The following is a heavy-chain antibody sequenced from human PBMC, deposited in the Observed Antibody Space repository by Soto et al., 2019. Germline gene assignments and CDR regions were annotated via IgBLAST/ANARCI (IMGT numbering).Heavy chain of an antibody. J-gene: IGHJ3*02. CDR3: ARDDCNGGSCYSTDAFDI. D-gene: IGHD2-15*01. Sequence: GGSLRLSCAASGFTFSIFGMHWVRQAPGKGLEWVSFIWYDGSNIHYADPVKGRFTISRDNSKNTLSLQMNSLRAEDTAVYYCARDDCNGGSCYSTDAFDIWGRGTMVTVSS. V-gene: IGHV3-33*01. CDR1: GFTFSIFG. CDR2: IWYDGSNI.